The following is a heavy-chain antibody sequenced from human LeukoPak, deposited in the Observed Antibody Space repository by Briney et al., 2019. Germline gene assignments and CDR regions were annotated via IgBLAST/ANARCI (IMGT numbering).Heavy chain of an antibody. D-gene: IGHD2-21*02. CDR1: GYSFSDYW. J-gene: IGHJ4*02. CDR2: IYPGDSNT. CDR3: ARQPLVRDCGGDCEFDY. Sequence: GESLKISCKGSGYSFSDYWIGWVRQMPGKGLEWMGIIYPGDSNTRYSPSFQGQVTISADKSISTAYLQWTSLKASDTAIYYCARQPLVRDCGGDCEFDYWGQGTLVTVSS. V-gene: IGHV5-51*01.